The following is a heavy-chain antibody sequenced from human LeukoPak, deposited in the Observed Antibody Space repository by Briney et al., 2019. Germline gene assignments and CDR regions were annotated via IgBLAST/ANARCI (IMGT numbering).Heavy chain of an antibody. Sequence: QPGGSLRLSCAASGFTFSSYWMSWVRQAPGKGLEWVANIKQDGSEKYYVDSVKGRFTISRDNAKNSLYLQMNSLRAEDTAVYCCARDSGPFSGYYCDYWGQGTLVTVSS. CDR3: ARDSGPFSGYYCDY. J-gene: IGHJ4*02. D-gene: IGHD3-22*01. CDR1: GFTFSSYW. V-gene: IGHV3-7*01. CDR2: IKQDGSEK.